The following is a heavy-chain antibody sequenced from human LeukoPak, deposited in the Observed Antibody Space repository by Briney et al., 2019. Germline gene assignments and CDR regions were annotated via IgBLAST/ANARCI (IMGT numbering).Heavy chain of an antibody. Sequence: ASVKLSFKASGYTFTSYGISWVRQAPGQGLEWMGWISAYNGNTNYAQKLQGSVTMTTDTSTSTAYMELRSLRSDDTAVYYCTRESTGMATTPSDYWGQGTLVTVSS. CDR1: GYTFTSYG. CDR2: ISAYNGNT. D-gene: IGHD5-24*01. CDR3: TRESTGMATTPSDY. V-gene: IGHV1-18*01. J-gene: IGHJ4*02.